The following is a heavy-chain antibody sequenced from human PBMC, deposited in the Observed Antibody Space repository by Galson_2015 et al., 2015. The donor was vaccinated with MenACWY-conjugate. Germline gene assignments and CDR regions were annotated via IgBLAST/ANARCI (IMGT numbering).Heavy chain of an antibody. Sequence: SVKVSCKASGYTFTFHDMSWVRQAPGQGLEWMGIINPSGGSTTYAQRFQGRVTMTRDTSTSTVYMELSSLTSDDTAVYYCARENVNYNHGLTFDHWGQGTLVTVSS. CDR2: INPSGGST. D-gene: IGHD5-24*01. J-gene: IGHJ4*02. V-gene: IGHV1-46*01. CDR3: ARENVNYNHGLTFDH. CDR1: GYTFTFHD.